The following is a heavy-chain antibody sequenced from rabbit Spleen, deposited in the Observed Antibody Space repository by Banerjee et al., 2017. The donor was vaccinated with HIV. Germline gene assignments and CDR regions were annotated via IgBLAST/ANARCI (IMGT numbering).Heavy chain of an antibody. V-gene: IGHV1S47*01. J-gene: IGHJ3*01. CDR3: ARARDTYDDVGDYARLDL. CDR2: IDPLFGNT. CDR1: GFDFSSYG. D-gene: IGHD2-1*01. Sequence: QEQLVESGGGLVQPGGSLKLSCKASGFDFSSYGMSWVRQAPGKGLEWIGYIDPLFGNTYYANWVNGRFSISRENTQNTVDLKMNSLTVADTATYFCARARDTYDDVGDYARLDLWGPGTLVTVS.